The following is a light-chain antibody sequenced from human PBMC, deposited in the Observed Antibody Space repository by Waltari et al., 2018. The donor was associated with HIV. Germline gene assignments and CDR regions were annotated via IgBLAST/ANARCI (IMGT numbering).Light chain of an antibody. CDR3: QQYYNYPLT. Sequence: AIRMTQSPSSFSASTGDRVTITCRASQDLRNYLAWYQQKPGKAPKLLIYTASTLQSGVPSRFSGSGSGTDFTLTISGLQSEDFATYYCQQYYNYPLTLGVGTKVEI. CDR2: TAS. CDR1: QDLRNY. J-gene: IGKJ4*01. V-gene: IGKV1-8*01.